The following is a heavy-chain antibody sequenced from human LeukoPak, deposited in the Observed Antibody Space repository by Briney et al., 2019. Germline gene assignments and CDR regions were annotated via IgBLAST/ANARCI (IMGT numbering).Heavy chain of an antibody. CDR1: GGSISSSSYY. V-gene: IGHV4-61*01. D-gene: IGHD3-3*01. CDR3: ARETYYDFWSGYRYNWFDP. J-gene: IGHJ5*02. Sequence: SSETLSLTCTVSGGSISSSSYYWSWIRQPPGKGLEWIGYIYYSGSTNYNPSLKSRVTISVDTSKNQFSLKLSSVTAADTAVYYCARETYYDFWSGYRYNWFDPWGQGTLVTVSS. CDR2: IYYSGST.